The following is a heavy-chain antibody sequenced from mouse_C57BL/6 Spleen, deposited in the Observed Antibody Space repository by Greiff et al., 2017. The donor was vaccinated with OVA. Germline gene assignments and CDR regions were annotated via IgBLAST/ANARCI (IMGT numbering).Heavy chain of an antibody. CDR1: GFTFSDYG. V-gene: IGHV5-17*01. D-gene: IGHD3-3*01. J-gene: IGHJ4*01. CDR2: ISSGSSTI. Sequence: EVQLVESGGGLVKPGGSLKLSCAASGFTFSDYGMHWVRQAPEKGLEWVAYISSGSSTIYYADTVKGRFTISRDNAKNTLFMQMTSLRSEDTAMYYGARGAGVYAMDYWGQGTSVTVSS. CDR3: ARGAGVYAMDY.